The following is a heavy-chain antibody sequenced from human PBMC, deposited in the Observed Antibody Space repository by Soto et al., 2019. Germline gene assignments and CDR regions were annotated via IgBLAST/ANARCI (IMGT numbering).Heavy chain of an antibody. J-gene: IGHJ4*02. Sequence: QVQLQESGPGLVKPSQTLSLTCTVSGGSISSGDYYWSWIRQPPGKGLEWIGYIYYSGSTYYNPSLKSRVTISVDTSKNQFSLKLSSVTAADTAVYYCARGRGITMVRGGLGGIDYWGQGTLVTVSS. CDR2: IYYSGST. D-gene: IGHD3-10*01. CDR3: ARGRGITMVRGGLGGIDY. V-gene: IGHV4-30-4*01. CDR1: GGSISSGDYY.